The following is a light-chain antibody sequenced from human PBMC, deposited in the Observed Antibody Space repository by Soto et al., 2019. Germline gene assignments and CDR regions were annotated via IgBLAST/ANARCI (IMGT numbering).Light chain of an antibody. J-gene: IGLJ3*02. Sequence: QSALTQSPSASGSPGQSVTISCTGTSSDVGNYKYVSWYQQHPGKAPKLMIYEVSKRPSGVPDRFSGSKSGNTASLNVSGLQVEDEADYYCSSYAGSNLWVLCGGTKLTVL. V-gene: IGLV2-8*01. CDR3: SSYAGSNLWV. CDR1: SSDVGNYKY. CDR2: EVS.